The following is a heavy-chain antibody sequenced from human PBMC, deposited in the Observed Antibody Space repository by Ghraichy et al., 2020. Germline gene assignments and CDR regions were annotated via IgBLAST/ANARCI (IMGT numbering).Heavy chain of an antibody. CDR1: GFTFSSDS. J-gene: IGHJ4*02. CDR2: ISSSSSTI. V-gene: IGHV3-48*02. CDR3: ARDWARSFGYFDWLTSFDY. Sequence: GGSLRLSCAASGFTFSSDSMNWVRQAPGKGLEWVSYISSSSSTIYYADSVKGRFTISRDNAKNSLYLQMNSLRDEDTAVYYCARDWARSFGYFDWLTSFDYWGQGTLVTVSS. D-gene: IGHD3-9*01.